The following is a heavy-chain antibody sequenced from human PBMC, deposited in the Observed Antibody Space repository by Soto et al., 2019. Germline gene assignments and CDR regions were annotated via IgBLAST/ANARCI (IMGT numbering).Heavy chain of an antibody. D-gene: IGHD3-22*01. CDR3: ARSVGGYYENKVQLDY. CDR1: GYTFTTVD. Sequence: ASLKFSCKASGYTFTTVDMRLVRQAPGQGLGWMGIITPTTGSTYFAQGFHGRVTMTRDTSTSTVYVELTSLTSEDTAVYFCARSVGGYYENKVQLDYWGEGTLVTVSS. J-gene: IGHJ4*02. V-gene: IGHV1-46*01. CDR2: ITPTTGST.